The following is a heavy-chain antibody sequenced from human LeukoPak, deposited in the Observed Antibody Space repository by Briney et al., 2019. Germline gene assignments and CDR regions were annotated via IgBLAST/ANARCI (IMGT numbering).Heavy chain of an antibody. V-gene: IGHV1-18*01. CDR3: ARGWLVLHLSYFDY. J-gene: IGHJ4*02. Sequence: ASVKVSCKASGYTFTSYAISWVRQAPGQGLEWMGWIGAYNGNTNYAQKLQGRVTMTTDTSTSTAYMELRSLRSDDTAVYYCARGWLVLHLSYFDYWGQGTLVTVSS. CDR1: GYTFTSYA. CDR2: IGAYNGNT. D-gene: IGHD6-19*01.